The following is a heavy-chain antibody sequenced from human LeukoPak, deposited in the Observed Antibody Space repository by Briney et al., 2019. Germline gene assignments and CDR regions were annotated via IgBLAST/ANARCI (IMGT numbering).Heavy chain of an antibody. Sequence: GASVKVSCKASGGTFSSYAISWVRQAPGQGLEWMGRIIPILGIANYAQKFQGRVTITADKSTSTAYMELSSLRSEDTAVYYCARDSGTLWGTLVGRNELKYWGQGTLVTVSS. CDR1: GGTFSSYA. D-gene: IGHD1-1*01. J-gene: IGHJ4*02. CDR3: ARDSGTLWGTLVGRNELKY. CDR2: IIPILGIA. V-gene: IGHV1-69*04.